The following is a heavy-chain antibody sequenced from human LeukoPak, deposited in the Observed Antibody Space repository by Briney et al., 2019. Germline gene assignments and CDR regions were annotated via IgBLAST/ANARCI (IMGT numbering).Heavy chain of an antibody. J-gene: IGHJ5*02. Sequence: PGGSLRLSCAASGFTFSSYGMHWVRQAPGKGLEWVSSISSSSSYIYYADSVKGRFTISRDNAKNSLYLQMNSLRAEDTAVYYCARDHYSNYNWFDPWGQGTVVTVSS. D-gene: IGHD4-11*01. CDR3: ARDHYSNYNWFDP. CDR2: ISSSSSYI. CDR1: GFTFSSYG. V-gene: IGHV3-21*01.